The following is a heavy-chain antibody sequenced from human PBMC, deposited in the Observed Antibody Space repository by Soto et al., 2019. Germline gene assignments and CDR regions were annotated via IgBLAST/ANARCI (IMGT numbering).Heavy chain of an antibody. D-gene: IGHD5-18*01. V-gene: IGHV1-69*13. CDR3: ARDPVDTSMLTGYYGMDV. Sequence: SVKVSCKASGGTFSSDAIDWVRQAPGQGLEWMGGIIPNFGTTNYAQKFQGRATITADESTSTVYMELSSLRSEDTAVYYCARDPVDTSMLTGYYGMDVWGQGTTVTVS. J-gene: IGHJ6*02. CDR1: GGTFSSDA. CDR2: IIPNFGTT.